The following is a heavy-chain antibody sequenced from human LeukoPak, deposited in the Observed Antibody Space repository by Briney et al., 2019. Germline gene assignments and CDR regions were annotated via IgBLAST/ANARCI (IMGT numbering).Heavy chain of an antibody. CDR2: IYSDNT. J-gene: IGHJ3*02. CDR3: ARERDGYTHDAFDI. CDR1: GFTVSSNS. D-gene: IGHD5-24*01. Sequence: GGSLRLSCTVSGFTVSSNSMSWVRQAPGKGLEWVSFIYSDNTHYSDSVKGRFTISRDNSKNTLYLQMNSLRAEDTAVYYCARERDGYTHDAFDIWGQGTMVTVSS. V-gene: IGHV3-53*01.